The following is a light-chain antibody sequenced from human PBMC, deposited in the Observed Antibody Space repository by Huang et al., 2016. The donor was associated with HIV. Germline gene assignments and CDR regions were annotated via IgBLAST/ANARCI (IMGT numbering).Light chain of an antibody. CDR3: QQRNNWPPTYT. CDR1: QRISTY. V-gene: IGKV3-11*01. Sequence: DIVLTQSPASLSLSPGERATLSCRASQRISTYLAWYQQKPGQSPRLLIYDASNRATGTPARFRGSGSETDFTLTINNLEPEDSVVYYCQQRNNWPPTYTFGQGTKLEIK. J-gene: IGKJ2*01. CDR2: DAS.